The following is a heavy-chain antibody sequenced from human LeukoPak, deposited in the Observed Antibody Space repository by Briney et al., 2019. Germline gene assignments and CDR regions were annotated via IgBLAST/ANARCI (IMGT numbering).Heavy chain of an antibody. CDR1: GYTFTSYD. Sequence: ASVKVSCKASGYTFTSYDINWVRQATGQGLEWMGWMNPNSGNTGYAQKFQGRVTMTRNTSISTAYMELSSLRSEDTAVYYCARTSTMVRGVISHYGMDVWGQGTTVTVSS. J-gene: IGHJ6*02. CDR2: MNPNSGNT. CDR3: ARTSTMVRGVISHYGMDV. V-gene: IGHV1-8*01. D-gene: IGHD3-10*01.